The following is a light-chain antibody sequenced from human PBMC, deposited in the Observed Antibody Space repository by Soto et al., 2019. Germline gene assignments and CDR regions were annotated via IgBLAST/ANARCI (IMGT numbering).Light chain of an antibody. J-gene: IGKJ4*01. CDR1: QSVSRSD. CDR3: QQYGSSPPVT. CDR2: GAS. V-gene: IGKV3-20*01. Sequence: EIVLTQSPATLSLSPGDRATLSCRASQSVSRSDLAWYQQKPGQAPRLLIYGASSRATGIPDRFSGSGSGTDFTLTISRLEPEDFAVYYCQQYGSSPPVTFGGGTKVDIK.